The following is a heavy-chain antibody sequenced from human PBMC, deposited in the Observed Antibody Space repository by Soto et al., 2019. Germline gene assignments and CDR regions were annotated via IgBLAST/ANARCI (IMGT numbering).Heavy chain of an antibody. D-gene: IGHD3-9*01. CDR1: GGSFSGYY. J-gene: IGHJ5*02. CDR3: ARGVQFRYFDSLYRRRRSFDP. CDR2: INHSGST. Sequence: PSETLSLTCAVYGGSFSGYYWSWIRQPPGKGLEWIGEINHSGSTNYNPSLKSRVTISVDTSKNQFSLKLSSVTAADTAVYYCARGVQFRYFDSLYRRRRSFDPWGQGTLVTVSS. V-gene: IGHV4-34*01.